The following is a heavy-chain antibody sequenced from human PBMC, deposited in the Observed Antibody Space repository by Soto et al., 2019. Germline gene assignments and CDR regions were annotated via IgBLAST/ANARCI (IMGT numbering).Heavy chain of an antibody. J-gene: IGHJ6*02. V-gene: IGHV1-69*13. CDR3: ARGEVVPAANNYGMDV. CDR2: IIPIFGTA. D-gene: IGHD2-2*01. CDR1: GGTFSSYA. Sequence: SVKVSCKASGGTFSSYAISWVRQAPGQGLEWMGGIIPIFGTANYAQKFQGRVTITADESTSTAYMELSSLRSEDTAVYYCARGEVVPAANNYGMDVWGQGTTVTVSS.